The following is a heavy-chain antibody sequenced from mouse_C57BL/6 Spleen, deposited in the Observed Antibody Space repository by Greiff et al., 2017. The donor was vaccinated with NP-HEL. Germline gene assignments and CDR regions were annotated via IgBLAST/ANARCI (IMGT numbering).Heavy chain of an antibody. V-gene: IGHV5-4*01. CDR1: GFTFSSYA. D-gene: IGHD1-1*01. CDR2: ISDGGSYT. Sequence: DVMLVESGGGLVKPGGSLKLSCAASGFTFSSYAMSWVRQTPEKRLEWVATISDGGSYTYYPDNVKGRFTISRDNAKNKLYLQMSHLKSEDTAMYYCARDGNYGSSSYFDYWGQGTTLTVSS. CDR3: ARDGNYGSSSYFDY. J-gene: IGHJ2*01.